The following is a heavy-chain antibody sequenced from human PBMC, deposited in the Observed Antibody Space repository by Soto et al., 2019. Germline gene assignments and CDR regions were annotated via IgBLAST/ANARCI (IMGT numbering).Heavy chain of an antibody. Sequence: QVQLVESGGGVVQPGRSLRLSCAASGFTFSSYGMHWVRQAPGKGLEWVAVISYDGSNKYYADSVKGRFTISRDNSKNTLYLQMNSLRAEDTAVYYCAKYPGTVTDNMDVWGQGTTVTVSS. V-gene: IGHV3-30*18. D-gene: IGHD4-17*01. J-gene: IGHJ6*02. CDR3: AKYPGTVTDNMDV. CDR2: ISYDGSNK. CDR1: GFTFSSYG.